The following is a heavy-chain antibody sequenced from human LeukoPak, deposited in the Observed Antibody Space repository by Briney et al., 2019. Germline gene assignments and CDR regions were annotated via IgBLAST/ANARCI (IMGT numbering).Heavy chain of an antibody. CDR1: GFTVSSNY. V-gene: IGHV3-53*01. J-gene: IGHJ4*02. Sequence: PGGSLRLSCAASGFTVSSNYMSWVRQAPGKGLEWVSVIYSGGDTYYADSVKGRFTISRDNSKNTLYLQMNTLRAEDTAVYYCARASGYSSYDPFDYWGQGTLVTVSS. CDR3: ARASGYSSYDPFDY. D-gene: IGHD5-12*01. CDR2: IYSGGDT.